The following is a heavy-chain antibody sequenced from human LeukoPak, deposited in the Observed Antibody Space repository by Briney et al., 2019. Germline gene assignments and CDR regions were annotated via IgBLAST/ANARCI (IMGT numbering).Heavy chain of an antibody. CDR2: ISYDGSNK. CDR1: GFTFSSYA. V-gene: IGHV3-30-3*01. D-gene: IGHD6-13*01. J-gene: IGHJ4*02. Sequence: QSGGSLRLSCAASGFTFSSYAMHWVRQAPGKGLEWVAVISYDGSNKYYADSVKGRFTISRDNSKNTLYLQMNSLRAEDTAVYYCARGDGGYSSSWATFDYWGQGTLVTVSS. CDR3: ARGDGGYSSSWATFDY.